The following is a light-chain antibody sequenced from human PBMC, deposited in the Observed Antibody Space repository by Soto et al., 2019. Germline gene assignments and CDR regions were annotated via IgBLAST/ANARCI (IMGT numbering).Light chain of an antibody. Sequence: EIVMTQSPATLSVSREGIATLSCRASQSVSSNLAWHQQKPGQAPRILMYDASTRATGIPARFSGSGSGTEFTLTISSLQSEDFAVYYCQQYHNWPITFGQGTRLEIK. CDR2: DAS. CDR3: QQYHNWPIT. J-gene: IGKJ5*01. V-gene: IGKV3-15*01. CDR1: QSVSSN.